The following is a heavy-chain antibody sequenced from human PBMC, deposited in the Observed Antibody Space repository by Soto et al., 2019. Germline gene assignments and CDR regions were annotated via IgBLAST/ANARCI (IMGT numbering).Heavy chain of an antibody. CDR2: IHSSEST. J-gene: IGHJ4*02. CDR3: ARGSVAGNFDY. V-gene: IGHV4-61*03. Sequence: QVQLQASGPGLMQPSETLSLTCTVSGGSVSSDSYYWTWIRQSPGKGLEWIGYIHSSESTNYNPSHKSRITISLETSKNHFSLKVTSVTAADTAIYYCARGSVAGNFDYWGQGTLVTVSS. CDR1: GGSVSSDSYY. D-gene: IGHD6-19*01.